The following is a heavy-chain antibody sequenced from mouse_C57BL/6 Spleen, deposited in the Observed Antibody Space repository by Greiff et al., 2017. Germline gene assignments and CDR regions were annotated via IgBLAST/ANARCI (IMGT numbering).Heavy chain of an antibody. D-gene: IGHD1-1*01. Sequence: EVNVVESGGGLVKPGGSLKLSCAASGFTFSDYGMHWVRQAPEKGLEWVAYISSGSSTIYYADTVKGRFTISRDNAKNTLFLQMTSLRSEYTSMYYCARPITTVVSRSWFAYWGQGTLVTVSA. V-gene: IGHV5-17*01. J-gene: IGHJ3*01. CDR1: GFTFSDYG. CDR3: ARPITTVVSRSWFAY. CDR2: ISSGSSTI.